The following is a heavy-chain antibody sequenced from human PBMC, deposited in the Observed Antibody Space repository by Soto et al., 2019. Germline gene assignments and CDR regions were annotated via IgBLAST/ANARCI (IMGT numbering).Heavy chain of an antibody. CDR3: ARDKTFGGTIGSAFDS. D-gene: IGHD3-16*01. Sequence: QVQVVESGGGVVQPGTSLRLSCAASGFTFNNYGMHWVRQAPGKGLEWVAVIWYDASHKYYADSVKGRFTISRDNSKNTLYRQRSSLRGEDTAVYYCARDKTFGGTIGSAFDSWGQGTLVTVSS. CDR2: IWYDASHK. J-gene: IGHJ4*02. V-gene: IGHV3-33*01. CDR1: GFTFNNYG.